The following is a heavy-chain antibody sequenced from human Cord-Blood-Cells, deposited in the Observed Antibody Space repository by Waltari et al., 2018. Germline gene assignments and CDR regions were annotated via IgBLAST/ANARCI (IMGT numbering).Heavy chain of an antibody. V-gene: IGHV4-39*01. Sequence: QLQLQESGPGLVKPSETLSLTCTVSGGSISSSSYYWDWIRQPPGKGLEWIGSIYYSGSTYYNPSLKSRVTISVDTSKNQFSLKLSSVTAADTAVYYCAITIIAAAGPYFDYWGQGTLVTVSS. D-gene: IGHD6-13*01. J-gene: IGHJ4*02. CDR3: AITIIAAAGPYFDY. CDR1: GGSISSSSYY. CDR2: IYYSGST.